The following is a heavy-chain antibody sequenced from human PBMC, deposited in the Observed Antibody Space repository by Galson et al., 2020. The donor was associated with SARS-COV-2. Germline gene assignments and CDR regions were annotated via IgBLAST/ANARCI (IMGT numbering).Heavy chain of an antibody. Sequence: SESLSLTCTVSGGSISSYYWSWIRKPPGKGKGRNGYSSYSDSTNSNPHLKSRVTISVDTSKNKYSLKLSSVTAADTAVSYCAGGRTLGIAVAGPKSGWFDPWGQGTMVTVSS. CDR1: GGSISSYY. CDR3: AGGRTLGIAVAGPKSGWFDP. D-gene: IGHD6-19*01. J-gene: IGHJ5*02. V-gene: IGHV4-59*01. CDR2: SSYSDST.